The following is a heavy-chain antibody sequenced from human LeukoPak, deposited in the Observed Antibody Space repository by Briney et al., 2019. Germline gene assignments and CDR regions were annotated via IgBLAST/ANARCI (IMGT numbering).Heavy chain of an antibody. CDR2: INHSGST. V-gene: IGHV4-34*01. D-gene: IGHD2-2*01. Sequence: SETLSLTCAVYGGSFSGYYWSWIRQPPGKGLEWIGEINHSGSTNYNPSLKSRVTISVDTSKNQFSLKLSSVTAADTAVYYCARDGCSSSSCQAGGNWFDPWGQGTLVTVSS. CDR1: GGSFSGYY. J-gene: IGHJ5*02. CDR3: ARDGCSSSSCQAGGNWFDP.